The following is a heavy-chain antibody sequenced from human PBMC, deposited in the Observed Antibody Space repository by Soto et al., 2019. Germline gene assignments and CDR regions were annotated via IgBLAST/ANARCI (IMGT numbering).Heavy chain of an antibody. J-gene: IGHJ4*02. V-gene: IGHV3-30*18. Sequence: GGSLRLSCAVSGFRFSSYGMHWVRQAPGKGLEWVALISYDGSRQYYADSVKGRFTISRDNSKNTLDLQLNSLRNEDTGIYYCAKDGKNKHDYGSEDFQFWGQGTLVTVSS. D-gene: IGHD3-10*01. CDR3: AKDGKNKHDYGSEDFQF. CDR1: GFRFSSYG. CDR2: ISYDGSRQ.